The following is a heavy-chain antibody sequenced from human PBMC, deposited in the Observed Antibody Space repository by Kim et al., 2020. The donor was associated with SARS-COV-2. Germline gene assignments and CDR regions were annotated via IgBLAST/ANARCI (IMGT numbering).Heavy chain of an antibody. CDR1: GYTFTDYA. V-gene: IGHV7-4-1*02. J-gene: IGHJ6*02. CDR2: INNIGNP. Sequence: ASVKVSCKASGYTFTDYAMNWVRQAPGQGLEWMGWINNIGNPTYAKGFTGRFVFSLDYSVSTAYLQISSLTAEDTAVYYCGPGGMDVWGQGTTVTVSS. CDR3: GPGGMDV.